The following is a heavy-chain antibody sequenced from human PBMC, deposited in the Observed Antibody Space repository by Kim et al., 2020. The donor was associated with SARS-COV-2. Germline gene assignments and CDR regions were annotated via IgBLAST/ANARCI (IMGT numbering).Heavy chain of an antibody. Sequence: ASVKVSCKASGYTFTSYAMHWVRQAPGQRLEWMGWINAGNGNTKYSQKFQGRVTITRDTSASTAYMELSSLRSEDTAVYYCASSLPQLLWFGELSSYYYGMDVWGQGTTVTVSS. D-gene: IGHD3-10*01. CDR1: GYTFTSYA. J-gene: IGHJ6*02. V-gene: IGHV1-3*01. CDR3: ASSLPQLLWFGELSSYYYGMDV. CDR2: INAGNGNT.